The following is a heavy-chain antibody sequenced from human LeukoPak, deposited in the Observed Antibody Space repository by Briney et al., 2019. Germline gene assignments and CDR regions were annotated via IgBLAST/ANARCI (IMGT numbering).Heavy chain of an antibody. Sequence: SETLSLTCTVSGDSVSLYYWSWIRQPPARGLEWIGNMYYSGSTTYNPSLKSRITLSVDTSKNQFYLKLSSVTAADTGVYYRARGMFAFDIWGQGTMVTVSS. J-gene: IGHJ3*02. CDR1: GDSVSLYY. V-gene: IGHV4-59*02. CDR3: ARGMFAFDI. CDR2: MYYSGST. D-gene: IGHD3-10*02.